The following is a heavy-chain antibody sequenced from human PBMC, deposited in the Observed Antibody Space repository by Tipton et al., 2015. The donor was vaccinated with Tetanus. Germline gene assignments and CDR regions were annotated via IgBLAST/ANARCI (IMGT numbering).Heavy chain of an antibody. CDR1: GDSMTKYY. D-gene: IGHD2-8*01. J-gene: IGHJ3*01. Sequence: TLSLTCTVSGDSMTKYYWSWVRQPPGKGLEWISYIFDSGSTNYNPALKSRVTISMDTSKNQISLKLSSVTAADTAVYFCARRSYCTSTRCFDAFDLWGPGTRVTVSS. CDR2: IFDSGST. V-gene: IGHV4-59*01. CDR3: ARRSYCTSTRCFDAFDL.